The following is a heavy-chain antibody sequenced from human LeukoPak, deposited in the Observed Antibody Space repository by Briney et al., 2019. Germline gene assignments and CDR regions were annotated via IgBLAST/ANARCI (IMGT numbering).Heavy chain of an antibody. J-gene: IGHJ5*02. CDR2: ISVGSGTI. CDR1: AFTFSSFA. CDR3: ARGRFSKSSNCFDP. D-gene: IGHD3-16*01. Sequence: GGSLRLSCAASAFTFSSFAMNWVRQAPGKWLEWLSYISVGSGTIYYADSVKGRFTISRDNAKNSLYLQMNSLRAEDTAVYYCARGRFSKSSNCFDPWGQGTLVTVSS. V-gene: IGHV3-48*01.